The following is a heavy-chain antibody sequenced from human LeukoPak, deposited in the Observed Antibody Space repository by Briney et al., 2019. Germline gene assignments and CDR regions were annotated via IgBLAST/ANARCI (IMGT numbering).Heavy chain of an antibody. J-gene: IGHJ4*02. CDR3: ARRPVAAIKGYFDS. CDR2: ISTDGNYK. D-gene: IGHD5-24*01. V-gene: IGHV3-30*09. CDR1: GFTFSNYA. Sequence: GGSLRLSCAASGFTFSNYAIYWVRQAPGKGLEWVSVISTDGNYKYYADSVKGRFAVSRDNSKNMLYLQMNSLSADDTAVYYCARRPVAAIKGYFDSWGQGTLVTVSS.